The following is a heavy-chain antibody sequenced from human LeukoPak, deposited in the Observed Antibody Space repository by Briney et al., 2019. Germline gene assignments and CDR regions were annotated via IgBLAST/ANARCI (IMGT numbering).Heavy chain of an antibody. Sequence: WASVKVSCKASGYTFTSYDINWVRQATGQGLEWMGWMNPNSGNTGYAQKFQGRVTMTRNTSISTAYMELSSLRSEDTAVYYCARGTDDYIVATTSFEYWGQGTLVTVSS. CDR2: MNPNSGNT. D-gene: IGHD5-12*01. CDR3: ARGTDDYIVATTSFEY. V-gene: IGHV1-8*02. CDR1: GYTFTSYD. J-gene: IGHJ4*02.